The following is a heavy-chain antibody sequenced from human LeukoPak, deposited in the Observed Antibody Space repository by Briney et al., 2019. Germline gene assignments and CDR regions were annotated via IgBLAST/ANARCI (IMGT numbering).Heavy chain of an antibody. CDR1: GGSFSGYY. CDR3: ARLGGVVVPAATSGGY. Sequence: SETPSLTCAVYGGSFSGYYWSWIRQPPGKGLEWIGEINHSGSTNYNPSLKSRVTISVDTSKNQFSLKLSSVTAADTAVYYCARLGGVVVPAATSGGYWGQGTLVTVSS. D-gene: IGHD2-2*01. J-gene: IGHJ4*02. CDR2: INHSGST. V-gene: IGHV4-34*01.